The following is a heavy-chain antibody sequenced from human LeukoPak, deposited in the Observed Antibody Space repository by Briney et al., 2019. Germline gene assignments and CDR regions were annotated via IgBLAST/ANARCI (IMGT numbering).Heavy chain of an antibody. CDR1: GSTFTGHY. CDR2: INPNRGDT. CDR3: ARDGIGDAGRAFDI. V-gene: IGHV1-2*02. J-gene: IGHJ3*02. Sequence: ASVKVSCKASGSTFTGHYIHWVRQAPGRGLEWVGWINPNRGDTKYQQNFQGRVTMTRDTSISTAYMEVTRLTSDDTAIYYCARDGIGDAGRAFDIWGQGTLVTVSS. D-gene: IGHD1-1*01.